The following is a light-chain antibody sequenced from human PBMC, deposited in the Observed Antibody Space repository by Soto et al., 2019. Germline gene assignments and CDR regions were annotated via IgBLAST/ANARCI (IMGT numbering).Light chain of an antibody. CDR2: GAS. CDR1: QSVSSN. V-gene: IGKV3-15*01. J-gene: IGKJ4*01. CDR3: QQYNNWPPLT. Sequence: EIVMTQSPATLSVSPGERATLSCRASQSVSSNLAWYQQKPGQAPRLLIYGASTRPTGIPARFSGSGSGTEFTLTISSLQSEDFGLYYCQQYNNWPPLTFGGGTKVEIK.